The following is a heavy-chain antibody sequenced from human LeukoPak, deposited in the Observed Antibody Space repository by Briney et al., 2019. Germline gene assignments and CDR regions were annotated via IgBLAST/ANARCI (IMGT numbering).Heavy chain of an antibody. V-gene: IGHV3-23*01. CDR1: GFIFSNYA. CDR3: ARGAQISCLGARCYPFDN. J-gene: IGHJ4*02. Sequence: RSGGSLRLSCAASGFIFSNYAINWVRHTPGKGLEWVSSIVGNGVDTYYKDSVRGRFTVSRDNSKNTVYLQMNSLRAEDTALYYCARGAQISCLGARCYPFDNWGQGTVVTVSS. CDR2: IVGNGVDT. D-gene: IGHD2-15*01.